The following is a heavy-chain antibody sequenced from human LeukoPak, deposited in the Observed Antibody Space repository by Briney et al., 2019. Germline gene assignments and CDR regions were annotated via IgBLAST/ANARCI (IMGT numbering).Heavy chain of an antibody. J-gene: IGHJ5*02. CDR1: GGSISSGDYY. Sequence: SETLSLTCTVSGGSISSGDYYWSWIRQPPGKGLEWIGYIYYSGSTYYNPSLKSRVTISVDTSKNQFSLKLSSVTAADTAVYYCARGRYYDYVWGSYRPYNWFDPWGQGTLVTVSS. CDR2: IYYSGST. V-gene: IGHV4-30-4*01. D-gene: IGHD3-16*02. CDR3: ARGRYYDYVWGSYRPYNWFDP.